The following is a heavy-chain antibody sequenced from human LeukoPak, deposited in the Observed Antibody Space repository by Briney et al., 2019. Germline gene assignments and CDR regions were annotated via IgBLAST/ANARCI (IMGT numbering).Heavy chain of an antibody. CDR1: GGSVSSGSYY. CDR3: ARDFIRMATIHDAFDI. J-gene: IGHJ3*02. Sequence: SETLSLTCTVSGGSVSSGSYYWSWIRQPPGKGLEWIGYIYYSGSTNYNPSLKSRVTISVDTSKSQFSLKLSSVTAADTAVYYCARDFIRMATIHDAFDIWGQGTMVTVSS. CDR2: IYYSGST. D-gene: IGHD5-24*01. V-gene: IGHV4-61*01.